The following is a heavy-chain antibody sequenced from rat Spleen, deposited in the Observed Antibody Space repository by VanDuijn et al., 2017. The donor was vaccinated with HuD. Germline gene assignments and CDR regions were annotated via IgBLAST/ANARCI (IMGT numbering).Heavy chain of an antibody. CDR1: GFTFRNYG. CDR2: ISYDGNSI. Sequence: EVQLVESGGGLVQPGRSLKLSCAASGFTFRNYGMAWVRQTPTKGLEWVATISYDGNSIYYRDSVKGRFTISRDDAKSTLYLQMDSLRSEDTATYYCAREADIPFHYFDYWGQGVMVTVSS. CDR3: AREADIPFHYFDY. J-gene: IGHJ2*01. V-gene: IGHV5-29*01. D-gene: IGHD2-3*01.